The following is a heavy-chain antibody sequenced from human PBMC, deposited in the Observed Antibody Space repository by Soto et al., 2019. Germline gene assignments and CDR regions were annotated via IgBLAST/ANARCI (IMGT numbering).Heavy chain of an antibody. J-gene: IGHJ4*02. D-gene: IGHD6-19*01. CDR1: GFTFSIYA. CDR2: ISYDGTKT. V-gene: IGHV3-30*18. CDR3: AEDRGPRRQWLIARFDY. Sequence: QVQLVESGGGVVQPGRSLRVSCAASGFTFSIYAMHWVRQAPGTGLEWVAVISYDGTKTYYADSVKGRFTISRDNSKNKVYLQMNSLRDEDTAVYYCAEDRGPRRQWLIARFDYWGQGTVVTVSP.